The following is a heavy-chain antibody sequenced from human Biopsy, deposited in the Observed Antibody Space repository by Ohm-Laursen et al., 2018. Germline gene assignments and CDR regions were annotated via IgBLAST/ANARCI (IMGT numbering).Heavy chain of an antibody. CDR2: IKRDGSQS. Sequence: SLRLSCAASGFTFTSYAMHWVRQAPGKGLEWVANIKRDGSQSNHADSVKGRFTISRDNAKNSLYLQMNNLTSEDTALYYCVRSLRNYDFLDSWGQGTLVSVSS. D-gene: IGHD3-16*01. J-gene: IGHJ4*02. CDR1: GFTFTSYA. CDR3: VRSLRNYDFLDS. V-gene: IGHV3-7*03.